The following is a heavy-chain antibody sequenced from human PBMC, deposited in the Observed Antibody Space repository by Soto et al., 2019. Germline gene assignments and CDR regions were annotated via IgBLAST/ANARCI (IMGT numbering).Heavy chain of an antibody. CDR2: ISTNSGNT. CDR3: VRDRLHAYDF. J-gene: IGHJ3*01. CDR1: GYTFTSSG. V-gene: IGHV1-18*01. Sequence: QVQLVQSGAEVKKPGASVKVSCKTSGYTFTSSGISWVRQAPGQGLEWMGWISTNSGNTNYAQKLQGRVTLTTDTSTSTVYLELRSLTSDDTAVYYCVRDRLHAYDFWAPGTMVTVSS.